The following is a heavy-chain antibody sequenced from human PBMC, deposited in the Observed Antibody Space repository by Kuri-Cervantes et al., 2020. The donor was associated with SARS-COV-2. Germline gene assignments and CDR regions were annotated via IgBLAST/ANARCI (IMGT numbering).Heavy chain of an antibody. J-gene: IGHJ4*02. D-gene: IGHD3-22*01. V-gene: IGHV5-51*01. CDR1: GYSFTSYW. CDR3: ARRGSSGYYFGN. Sequence: GGSLRLSCKGSGYSFTSYWIAWVRQMPGKGLEWMGIIYPGDSDTRYSPSFQGQVTISDDKSISTAYLQWSCLKASDTVMYYCARRGSSGYYFGNWGQGTLVTVSS. CDR2: IYPGDSDT.